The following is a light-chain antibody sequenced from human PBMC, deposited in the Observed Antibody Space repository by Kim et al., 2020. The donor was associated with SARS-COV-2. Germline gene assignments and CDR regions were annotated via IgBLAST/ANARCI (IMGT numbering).Light chain of an antibody. CDR2: AAS. CDR1: QNIDNY. V-gene: IGKV1-39*01. CDR3: QQSYSKPYT. Sequence: DIQMTESPSSLSASVGDRVTITCRASQNIDNYLNWYQQRPGKAPKLLIYAASNLQSGVPPRFSGGESGTDFTLTISSLQPEDFATYYCQQSYSKPYTFGQGTKLEI. J-gene: IGKJ2*01.